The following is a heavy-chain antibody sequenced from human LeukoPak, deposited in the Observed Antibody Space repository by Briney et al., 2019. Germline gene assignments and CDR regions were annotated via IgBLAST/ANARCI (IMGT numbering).Heavy chain of an antibody. CDR3: AREIFWSGYYSNLHFDY. V-gene: IGHV3-21*01. D-gene: IGHD3-3*01. CDR2: ISSSSSYI. J-gene: IGHJ4*02. CDR1: GFTFSSYS. Sequence: GSLRLSCAASGFTFSSYSMNWVRQAPGKGLEWVSSISSSSSYIYYADSVKGRFTISRDNAKNSLYLQMNSLRAEDTAVYYCAREIFWSGYYSNLHFDYWGRGTLVTVSS.